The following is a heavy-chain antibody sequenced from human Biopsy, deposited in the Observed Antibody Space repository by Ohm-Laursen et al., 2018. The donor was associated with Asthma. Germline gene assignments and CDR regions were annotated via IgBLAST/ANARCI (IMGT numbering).Heavy chain of an antibody. CDR2: IHYSGST. J-gene: IGHJ5*02. Sequence: SETLSLTCTVSGASIKTDDHYWSWLRQPPGKGLEWFGFIHYSGSTSYNPSLKGGVTISVDTSKNQFSLKLSSVTAADTAVYYCARASVAASSNWFDPWAREPWSPSPQ. CDR1: GASIKTDDHY. V-gene: IGHV4-30-4*01. D-gene: IGHD6-19*01. CDR3: ARASVAASSNWFDP.